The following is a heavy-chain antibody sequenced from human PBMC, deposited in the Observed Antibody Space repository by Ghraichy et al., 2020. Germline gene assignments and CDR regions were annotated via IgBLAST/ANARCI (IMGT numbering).Heavy chain of an antibody. Sequence: SETLSLTCTVSGGSISSSSYYWGWIRQSPGKGLEWIGSIYYSGSTYYNPSLKSRVTISVDTSKNQFSLKLSSVTAADTAVYYCASLHRDGYNIDYWGQGTLVTVSS. J-gene: IGHJ4*02. CDR2: IYYSGST. CDR1: GGSISSSSYY. V-gene: IGHV4-39*01. CDR3: ASLHRDGYNIDY. D-gene: IGHD5-24*01.